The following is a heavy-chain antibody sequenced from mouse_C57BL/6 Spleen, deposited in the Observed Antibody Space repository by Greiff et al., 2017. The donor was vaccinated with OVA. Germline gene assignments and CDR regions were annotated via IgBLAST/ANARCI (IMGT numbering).Heavy chain of an antibody. CDR3: ALYYYGSSGYFDV. Sequence: QVQLQQPGAELVKPGASVKLSCKASGYTFTSYWMHWVKQRPGQGLEWIGMIHPNSGSTNYNEKFKSKATLTVDKSSSTAYMQLSSLTSEDSAVYYCALYYYGSSGYFDVWGTGTTVTVSS. V-gene: IGHV1-64*01. CDR2: IHPNSGST. J-gene: IGHJ1*03. CDR1: GYTFTSYW. D-gene: IGHD1-1*01.